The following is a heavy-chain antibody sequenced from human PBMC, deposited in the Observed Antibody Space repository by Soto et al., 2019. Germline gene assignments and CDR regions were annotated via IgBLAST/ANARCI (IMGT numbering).Heavy chain of an antibody. D-gene: IGHD3-22*01. Sequence: SETLSLTCTVSGESISNYFWSWIRQSAGEGLEWIGHVFTTGRTDYNPSLKSRVTMSMDTDKKQFSLRLAAVTTTDTAVYFCARGEDYYDGSGHFIAAYFQYWGQGTPVTVSS. CDR2: VFTTGRT. J-gene: IGHJ1*01. CDR3: ARGEDYYDGSGHFIAAYFQY. CDR1: GESISNYF. V-gene: IGHV4-4*07.